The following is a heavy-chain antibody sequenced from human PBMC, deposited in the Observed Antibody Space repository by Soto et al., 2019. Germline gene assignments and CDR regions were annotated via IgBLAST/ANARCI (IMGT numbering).Heavy chain of an antibody. V-gene: IGHV1-8*01. Sequence: QVQLVQSGAAVKKPGASVQVSCKASGYTFTSSDLNWVRQASGQRLAWMGWMNPDSGNTGYAKKFQGRVTMTKNTVTSTGYMEGSRPRSEDTAVYYGARGSVITICDSPSDFDIWGQGTMVTVSS. CDR3: ARGSVITICDSPSDFDI. CDR2: MNPDSGNT. D-gene: IGHD3-22*01. J-gene: IGHJ3*02. CDR1: GYTFTSSD.